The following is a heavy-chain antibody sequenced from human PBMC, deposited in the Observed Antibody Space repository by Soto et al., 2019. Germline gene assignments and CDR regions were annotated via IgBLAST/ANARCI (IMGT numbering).Heavy chain of an antibody. J-gene: IGHJ4*02. V-gene: IGHV1-3*01. CDR2: INAGNGNT. CDR3: ARAYSSGWYQVDY. D-gene: IGHD6-19*01. Sequence: RASVKVSFKASGYTFTSYAMHWVRQAPGQRLEWMGWINAGNGNTKYSQKFQGRVTITRDTSASTAYMELSSLRSEDTAVYYCARAYSSGWYQVDYWGQGTLVTVSS. CDR1: GYTFTSYA.